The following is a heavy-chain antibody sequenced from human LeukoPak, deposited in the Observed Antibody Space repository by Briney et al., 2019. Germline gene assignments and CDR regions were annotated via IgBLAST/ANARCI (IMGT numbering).Heavy chain of an antibody. J-gene: IGHJ3*02. V-gene: IGHV3-23*01. CDR1: GFTFSSYS. CDR3: AKDFLYSSSWYPDAFDI. D-gene: IGHD6-13*01. CDR2: ISGSGGST. Sequence: GGSLRLSCAASGFTFSSYSMNWVRQAPGKGLEWVSAISGSGGSTYYADSVKGRFTISRDNSKNTLYLQMNSLRAEDTAVYYCAKDFLYSSSWYPDAFDIWGQGTLVTVSS.